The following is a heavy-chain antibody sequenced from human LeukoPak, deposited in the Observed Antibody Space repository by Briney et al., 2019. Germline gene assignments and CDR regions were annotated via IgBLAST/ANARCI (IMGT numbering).Heavy chain of an antibody. J-gene: IGHJ4*02. V-gene: IGHV3-7*01. D-gene: IGHD4-17*01. Sequence: GGSLRLSCAASRFTFSSYWMTWVRQAPGKGLEWVANIKRDGSEKYYVDSVKGRFTISRDNAKDSLFLQMNSLRAEDTAVYYCTRGRYYFDYWGQGTLVTVSS. CDR2: IKRDGSEK. CDR3: TRGRYYFDY. CDR1: RFTFSSYW.